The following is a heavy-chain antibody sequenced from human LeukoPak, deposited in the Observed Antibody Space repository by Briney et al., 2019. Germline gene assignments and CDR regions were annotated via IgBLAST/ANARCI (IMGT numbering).Heavy chain of an antibody. CDR2: FIPIYGSP. V-gene: IGHV1-69*05. D-gene: IGHD3-22*01. J-gene: IGHJ3*02. CDR1: VPTFTSYA. Sequence: VASVKVSCKASVPTFTSYAINWVRPAPGQGLEWMGGFIPIYGSPTYAQNFQGRVTYTTDEPTYTAYMELTNLKSDDTAVYFWAGFFYDTSGDAFDIWGQGTMVTVSS. CDR3: AGFFYDTSGDAFDI.